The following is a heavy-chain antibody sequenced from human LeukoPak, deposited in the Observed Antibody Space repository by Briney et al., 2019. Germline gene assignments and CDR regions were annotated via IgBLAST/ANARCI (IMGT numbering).Heavy chain of an antibody. V-gene: IGHV3-30*02. J-gene: IGHJ4*02. CDR2: LHYDGSHK. Sequence: GGSLRLSCAASGFTFSSYAMTWVRQAPGKGLDWVAFLHYDGSHKYYADSVKGRFTISRDSSKNTLYLQMNSLRTEDTAVYYCAKNDSWGQGTLVIVSS. CDR3: AKNDS. CDR1: GFTFSSYA.